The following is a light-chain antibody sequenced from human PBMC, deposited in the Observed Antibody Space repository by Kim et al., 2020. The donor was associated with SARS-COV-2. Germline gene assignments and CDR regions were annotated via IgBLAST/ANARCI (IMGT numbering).Light chain of an antibody. CDR2: YDS. CDR3: QVWDTSNDHVV. J-gene: IGLJ2*01. Sequence: PGKTARITCGGNNIGSKSVHWYQQKPGQAPVLVIYYDSDRPSGIPERFSGSNSGNTATLTISRVEAGDEADYYCQVWDTSNDHVVFGGGTQLTVL. V-gene: IGLV3-21*04. CDR1: NIGSKS.